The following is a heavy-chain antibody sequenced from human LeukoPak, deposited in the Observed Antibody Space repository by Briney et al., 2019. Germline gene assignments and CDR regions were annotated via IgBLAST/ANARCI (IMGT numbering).Heavy chain of an antibody. V-gene: IGHV3-23*01. CDR1: EFTFSSCA. CDR3: AKARGRDGYKDELDY. J-gene: IGHJ4*02. Sequence: PGGSLRLSCAASEFTFSSCAMSWVRQAPGEGLEWVSVISGSGGSTYYADSVKGRFTISRDNSKNTLYLQMNGLRAEDTAVYYCAKARGRDGYKDELDYWGQGTLVTVSS. CDR2: ISGSGGST. D-gene: IGHD5-24*01.